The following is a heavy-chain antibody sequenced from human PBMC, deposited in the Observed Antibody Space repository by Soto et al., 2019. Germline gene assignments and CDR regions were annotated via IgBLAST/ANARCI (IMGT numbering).Heavy chain of an antibody. CDR1: GGTFSNFA. CDR2: IIPLFNVA. V-gene: IGHV1-69*01. J-gene: IGHJ3*02. Sequence: QVQLVQSGPEVKKPGSSVKVSCEASGGTFSNFAVNWVRQAPGQGLEWVGGIIPLFNVAKYAQKFEGRVTVVSDDVTSTAYMGMGSLRSDDTAVYYCADYGRDGRGYDYKDLAGLDIWGQGTMVTVSA. D-gene: IGHD4-4*01. CDR3: ADYGRDGRGYDYKDLAGLDI.